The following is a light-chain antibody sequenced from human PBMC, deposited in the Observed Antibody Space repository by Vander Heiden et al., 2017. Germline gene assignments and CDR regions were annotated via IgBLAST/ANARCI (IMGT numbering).Light chain of an antibody. Sequence: SDVSPSAPGSETPGPSMTISCTGSTRVVGDYHFVSWYQQHPGKAPKLIIYDVDKRPSGISNRFSGSKSDKTASLTISGLQAEDEADYYCSSYTTRSTPYVFGTGTKVTV. CDR1: TRVVGDYHF. J-gene: IGLJ1*01. CDR3: SSYTTRSTPYV. V-gene: IGLV2-14*03. CDR2: DVD.